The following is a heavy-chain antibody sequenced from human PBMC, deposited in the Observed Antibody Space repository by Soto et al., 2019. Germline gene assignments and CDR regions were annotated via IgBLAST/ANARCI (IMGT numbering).Heavy chain of an antibody. D-gene: IGHD2-15*01. CDR3: ATLGYCSGGRRSVTHQYFFAMDV. CDR1: GYTFTSYG. J-gene: IGHJ6*02. CDR2: ISAYNGNT. Sequence: ASVKVSCKASGYTFTSYGLSWVRQAPGQGLEWVGWISAYNGNTNYAPYLQGRVALTTDTSTNTGFMELRSLRSDDTAVYYCATLGYCSGGRRSVTHQYFFAMDVWGQGTTAT. V-gene: IGHV1-18*01.